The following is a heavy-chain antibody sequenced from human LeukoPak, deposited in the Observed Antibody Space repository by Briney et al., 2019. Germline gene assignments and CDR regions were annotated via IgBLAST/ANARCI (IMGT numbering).Heavy chain of an antibody. J-gene: IGHJ4*02. CDR2: IWQEGSEK. D-gene: IGHD3-16*01. CDR1: GFTFSSHW. V-gene: IGHV3-7*01. CDR3: ARSQNLISWGLDYFDY. Sequence: GGSLRLSCVASGFTFSSHWMSWVRQATGKGLEWVANIWQEGSEKYYVDSVKGRFTISRDNTRNSLFLHMNSLRDEDTAVYFCARSQNLISWGLDYFDYWGQGTLVTVSS.